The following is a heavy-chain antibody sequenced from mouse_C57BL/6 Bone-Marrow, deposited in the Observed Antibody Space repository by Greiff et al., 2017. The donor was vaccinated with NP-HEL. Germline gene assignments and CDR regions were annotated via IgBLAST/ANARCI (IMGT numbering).Heavy chain of an antibody. V-gene: IGHV7-3*01. Sequence: EVKLMESGGGLVQPGGSLSLSCAASGFTFTDYCMSWVRQPPGKALEWLGFIRNKANGYTTEYSASVKGRFTISRDNSQSILYLQMNALRAEDSATYYCARYGGTRDYFDYWGQGTTLTVSS. CDR3: ARYGGTRDYFDY. D-gene: IGHD3-3*01. CDR1: GFTFTDYC. J-gene: IGHJ2*01. CDR2: IRNKANGYTT.